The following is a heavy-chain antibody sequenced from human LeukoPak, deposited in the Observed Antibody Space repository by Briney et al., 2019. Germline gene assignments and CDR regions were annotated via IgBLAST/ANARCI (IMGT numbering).Heavy chain of an antibody. V-gene: IGHV3-53*01. CDR2: INSGGTT. J-gene: IGHJ4*02. Sequence: PGGSLRLSCAASGFTVSGHYWSWVRQAPGKGLEWVSQINSGGTTYYADSVKGRFTISRDNSKNTVYLQMNSLRAEDTAVYHCARNKGVDGSGSYDNWGPGTLVTVSS. D-gene: IGHD3-10*01. CDR1: GFTVSGHY. CDR3: ARNKGVDGSGSYDN.